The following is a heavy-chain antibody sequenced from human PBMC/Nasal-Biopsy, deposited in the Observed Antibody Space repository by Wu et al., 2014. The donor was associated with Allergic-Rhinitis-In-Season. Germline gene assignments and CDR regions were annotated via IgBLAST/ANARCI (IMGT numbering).Heavy chain of an antibody. CDR2: TRNKANSYTT. CDR1: GFTFSSYS. D-gene: IGHD3-10*01. Sequence: LRLSCAASGFTFSSYSMHWVRQAPGKGLEWVSRTRNKANSYTTEYAASVKGRFTISRDHSKNSLYLQMNSLKTEDTAVYYCARGISGTASAFPNAFDIWGLGTMVTV. V-gene: IGHV3-72*01. CDR3: ARGISGTASAFPNAFDI. J-gene: IGHJ3*02.